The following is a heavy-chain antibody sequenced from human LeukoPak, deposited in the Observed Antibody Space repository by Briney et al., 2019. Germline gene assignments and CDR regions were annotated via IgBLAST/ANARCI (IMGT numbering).Heavy chain of an antibody. CDR2: IYTSGST. CDR3: AGGPLLWFGELLVAGAFDI. Sequence: PSETLSLTCTVSGGSISSYYWSWIRQPAGKGLEWIGRIYTSGSTNYNPSLKSRVTMSVDTSKNQISLKLSSVTAADTAVYYCAGGPLLWFGELLVAGAFDIWGQGTMVTVSS. D-gene: IGHD3-10*01. V-gene: IGHV4-4*07. CDR1: GGSISSYY. J-gene: IGHJ3*02.